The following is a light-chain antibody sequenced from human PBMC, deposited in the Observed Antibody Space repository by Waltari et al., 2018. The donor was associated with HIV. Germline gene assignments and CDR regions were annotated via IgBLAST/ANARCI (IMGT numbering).Light chain of an antibody. Sequence: DIQMTQSPSSLSASVGDRITITCRTSQTISNYLNWFQHKPGKAPQLLIHAASVLQSGVPSRFSGSASGTQYTLTISSLQPEDFAIYYCQQSYTLPLTFGPGTKV. J-gene: IGKJ3*01. CDR3: QQSYTLPLT. CDR2: AAS. V-gene: IGKV1-39*01. CDR1: QTISNY.